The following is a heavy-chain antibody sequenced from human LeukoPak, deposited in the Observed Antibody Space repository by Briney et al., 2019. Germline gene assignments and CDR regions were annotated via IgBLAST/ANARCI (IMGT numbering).Heavy chain of an antibody. D-gene: IGHD1-26*01. CDR1: GFTFSSYE. CDR2: ISSSGSTI. Sequence: GGSQRLSCAASGFTFSSYEMNWVRQAPGKGLEWVSYISSSGSTIYYADSVKGRFTISRDNAKNSLYLQMNSLRAEDTAVYYCASHSVGATNIFSLWGQGTLVTVSS. V-gene: IGHV3-48*03. J-gene: IGHJ4*02. CDR3: ASHSVGATNIFSL.